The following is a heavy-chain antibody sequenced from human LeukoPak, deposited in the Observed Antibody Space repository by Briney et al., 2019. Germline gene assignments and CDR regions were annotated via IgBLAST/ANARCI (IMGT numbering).Heavy chain of an antibody. CDR2: IKQDGSEK. CDR1: GFSFTTYW. D-gene: IGHD3-3*01. V-gene: IGHV3-7*05. J-gene: IGHJ3*01. CDR3: AKDRSLTIFGVAID. Sequence: GGSLTLSCEASGFSFTTYWMSCVRQAPGKGLEWVARIKQDGSEKYCVDSVKGRFTISRDNAKNSLYLQMNSLRAEDTAVYYCAKDRSLTIFGVAIDWGQGTMVTVSS.